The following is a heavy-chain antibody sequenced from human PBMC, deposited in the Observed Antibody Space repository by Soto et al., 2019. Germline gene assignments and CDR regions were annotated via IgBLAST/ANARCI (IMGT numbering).Heavy chain of an antibody. CDR1: GGCISLYY. D-gene: IGHD4-17*01. Sequence: SETLSLTCTVSGGCISLYYWNWIRQPPGKGLEWISYMYYGGSTNYKSSLKSRVTISGDTSKNQFSLKLRSVTAADTAVYYCASEKGTTSFDYWGQGTLVTVSS. CDR2: MYYGGST. CDR3: ASEKGTTSFDY. J-gene: IGHJ4*02. V-gene: IGHV4-59*01.